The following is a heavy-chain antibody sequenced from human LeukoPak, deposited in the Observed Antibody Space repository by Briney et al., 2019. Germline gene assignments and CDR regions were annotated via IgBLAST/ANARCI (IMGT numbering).Heavy chain of an antibody. D-gene: IGHD7-27*01. CDR3: TRGSWGSVSFDV. V-gene: IGHV1-18*01. J-gene: IGHJ3*01. CDR2: ISAYNGNT. Sequence: ASVKVSCKASGYTFTSYGISWVRQAPGQGLEWMGWISAYNGNTNYAEKLQGRVTMTTDTSTSTAYMELRSLISDDTAVYYCTRGSWGSVSFDVWGQGTMVTVSS. CDR1: GYTFTSYG.